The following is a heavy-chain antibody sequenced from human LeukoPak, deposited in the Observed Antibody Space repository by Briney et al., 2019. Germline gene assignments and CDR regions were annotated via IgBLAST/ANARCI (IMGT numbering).Heavy chain of an antibody. J-gene: IGHJ4*02. CDR3: AKVEARNYYGSGSPDY. CDR1: GFTFSSYG. V-gene: IGHV3-23*01. D-gene: IGHD3-10*01. CDR2: ISGSGGST. Sequence: PGGSLRLSCAASGFTFSSYGMSWVRQAPGKGLEWVSAISGSGGSTYYADSVKGRFTISRDNSKNTLDLQMNSLRAEDTAVYYCAKVEARNYYGSGSPDYWGQGTLVTVSS.